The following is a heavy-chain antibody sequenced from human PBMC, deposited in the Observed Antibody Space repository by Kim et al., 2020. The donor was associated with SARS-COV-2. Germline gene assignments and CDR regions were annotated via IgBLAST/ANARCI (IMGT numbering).Heavy chain of an antibody. CDR1: GFTFSHHA. D-gene: IGHD6-19*01. Sequence: GGSLRLSCAASGFTFSHHAMSWVRQAPGKGLEWVSGISGGGGSTYYADSVKGRFTISRDNSKNTLYLQMSSLRAEDTALYYCAKDPGYSSGWSVFDCWGQGTLVTVSS. CDR3: AKDPGYSSGWSVFDC. V-gene: IGHV3-23*01. CDR2: ISGGGGST. J-gene: IGHJ4*02.